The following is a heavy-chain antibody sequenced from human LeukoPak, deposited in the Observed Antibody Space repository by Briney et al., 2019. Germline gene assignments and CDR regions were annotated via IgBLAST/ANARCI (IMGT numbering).Heavy chain of an antibody. Sequence: ATVKISCKVSGYTFTDYYMHWVQQAPGKGLEWMGLVDPEDGETIYAEKFQGRVTITADTSTDTASMELSSLRSEDTAVYYCARDQAPWDFWSGYRLDYWGQGTLVTVSS. J-gene: IGHJ4*02. CDR2: VDPEDGET. CDR3: ARDQAPWDFWSGYRLDY. V-gene: IGHV1-69-2*01. CDR1: GYTFTDYY. D-gene: IGHD3-3*01.